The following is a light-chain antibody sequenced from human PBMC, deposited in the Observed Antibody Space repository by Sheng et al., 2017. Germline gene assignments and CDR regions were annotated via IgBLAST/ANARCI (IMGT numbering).Light chain of an antibody. CDR3: QEYSSYRWT. CDR1: QTVANHY. V-gene: IGKV3-20*01. J-gene: IGKJ1*01. Sequence: EIVLTQSPGTLSVSPGERATLSCRASQTVANHYLAWYQHKSGQAPRLLVYGASNRASGIPDRFSGSGSGTDFTLTISRLEPEDFATYHCQEYSSYRWTFGQGTKVEIK. CDR2: GAS.